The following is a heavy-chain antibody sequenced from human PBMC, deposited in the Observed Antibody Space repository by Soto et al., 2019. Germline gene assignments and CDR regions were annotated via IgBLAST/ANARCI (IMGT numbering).Heavy chain of an antibody. CDR3: ARPLGGYCSGGSCYSVPWFDP. D-gene: IGHD2-15*01. CDR1: GGSISSSSYY. J-gene: IGHJ5*02. CDR2: IYYSGST. V-gene: IGHV4-39*01. Sequence: SETLSLTCTVSGGSISSSSYYWGWIRQPPGKGLEWIGSIYYSGSTYYNPSLKSRVPISVDTSKNQFSLKLSSVTAADTAVYYCARPLGGYCSGGSCYSVPWFDPWGQGTLVTVSS.